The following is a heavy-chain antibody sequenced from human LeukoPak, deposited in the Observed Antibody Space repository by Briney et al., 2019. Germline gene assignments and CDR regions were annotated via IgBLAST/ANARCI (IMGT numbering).Heavy chain of an antibody. CDR3: ARNRRVDAFDI. D-gene: IGHD1-14*01. V-gene: IGHV3-53*01. J-gene: IGHJ3*02. CDR2: IYSGGST. CDR1: GFTVSSNS. Sequence: GGSLRLSCAASGFTVSSNSMSWVRQAPGKGLEWVSVIYSGGSTYYADSVKGRFTISRDNSKNTLYLQMNSLRAEDTAVYYCARNRRVDAFDIWGQGTMVTVSS.